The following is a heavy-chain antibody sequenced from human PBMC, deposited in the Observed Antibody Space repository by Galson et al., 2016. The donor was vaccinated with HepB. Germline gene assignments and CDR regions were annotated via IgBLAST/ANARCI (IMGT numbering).Heavy chain of an antibody. D-gene: IGHD1-26*01. Sequence: CAISGDSVSSNSAAWNWIRQSPSRGLEWLGRTYYRSKWYNDYAESVKSRITINPDTSKNQFSLQLHSVTPDDTALYFCAKRAGGGTYYAIDYWGQGTLVTVSS. V-gene: IGHV6-1*01. CDR3: AKRAGGGTYYAIDY. CDR1: GDSVSSNSAA. J-gene: IGHJ4*02. CDR2: TYYRSKWYN.